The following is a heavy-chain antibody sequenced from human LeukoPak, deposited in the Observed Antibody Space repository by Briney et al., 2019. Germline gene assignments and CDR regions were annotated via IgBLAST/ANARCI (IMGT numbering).Heavy chain of an antibody. J-gene: IGHJ4*02. CDR3: ARQGVLWPPYFDY. CDR2: IYTSGST. V-gene: IGHV4-4*07. CDR1: GGSISSYY. D-gene: IGHD2-2*01. Sequence: PSGTLSLTCTVSGGSISSYYWSWIRQPAGKGLEWIGRIYTSGSTNYNLSPKSRVTMSVDTSKNQFSLKLSSVTAADTAVYYCARQGVLWPPYFDYWGQGTLVTVSS.